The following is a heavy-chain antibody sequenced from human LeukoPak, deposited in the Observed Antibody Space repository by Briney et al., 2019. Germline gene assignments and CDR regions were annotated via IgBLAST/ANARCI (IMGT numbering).Heavy chain of an antibody. CDR1: GYTFTSYG. D-gene: IGHD2-8*01. CDR3: ARVVYADNDY. J-gene: IGHJ4*02. V-gene: IGHV1-18*01. CDR2: ISAYNGNT. Sequence: GASVKVSCTASGYTFTSYGISWVRQAPGQGLEWMGWISAYNGNTNYAQKLQGRVTMTTDTSTSTAYMGLRNLKSDDTAVYYCARVVYADNDYWGQGTLVIVSS.